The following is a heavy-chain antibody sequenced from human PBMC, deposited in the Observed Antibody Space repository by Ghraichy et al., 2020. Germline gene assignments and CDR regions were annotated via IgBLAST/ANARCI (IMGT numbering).Heavy chain of an antibody. CDR2: INPSGGST. CDR1: GYSFTSYY. CDR3: ARVGGFVTTPWFDY. J-gene: IGHJ4*02. D-gene: IGHD3-16*01. Sequence: ASVKVSCKASGYSFTSYYMHWVRQAPGQGLEWMGIINPSGGSTTYAQKFQGRVTMTRDTSTSTVYMELSSLRSDDTAVYFCARVGGFVTTPWFDYWGQGTLVTVSS. V-gene: IGHV1-46*01.